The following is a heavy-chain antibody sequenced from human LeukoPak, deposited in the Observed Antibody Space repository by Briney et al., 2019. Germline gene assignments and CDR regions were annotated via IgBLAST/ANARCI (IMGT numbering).Heavy chain of an antibody. CDR3: TKDWGNYDSIY. D-gene: IGHD3-22*01. CDR2: INSNSQTR. Sequence: GGSLRLSCAASGFTFSSYSMNWVRQAPGKGLEWVSYINSNSQTRYYADSVKGRFTISRDNAKNSLYLQMNSLRPDDSALYYCTKDWGNYDSIYWGQGTPVTVSS. V-gene: IGHV3-48*04. CDR1: GFTFSSYS. J-gene: IGHJ4*02.